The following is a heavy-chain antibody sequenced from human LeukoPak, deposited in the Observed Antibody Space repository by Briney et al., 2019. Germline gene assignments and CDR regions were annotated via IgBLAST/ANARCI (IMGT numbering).Heavy chain of an antibody. D-gene: IGHD2-21*01. V-gene: IGHV3-21*01. CDR3: ARIAYLDEGMDV. CDR2: ISGSSSYI. Sequence: PGGSLRLSCAASGFTFSSYSMNWVRQAPGKGLEWVSSISGSSSYIYYADSVKGRFTISRDNAKNSLYLQMNSLRAEETAVYYCARIAYLDEGMDVWGRGTTVTVSS. J-gene: IGHJ6*03. CDR1: GFTFSSYS.